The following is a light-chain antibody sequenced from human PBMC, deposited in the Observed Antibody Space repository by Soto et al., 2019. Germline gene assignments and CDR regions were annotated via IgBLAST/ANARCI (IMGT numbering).Light chain of an antibody. J-gene: IGLJ1*01. V-gene: IGLV2-14*01. CDR3: SSYTSSSPYV. CDR2: DVS. Sequence: SVLTQAASLSGSPGQSITISCTGTSSDVGGYNYVSWYQQHPGKAPKLMIYDVSNRPSGVSNRFSGSKSGNTASLTISGLQAEDEADYYCSSYTSSSPYVFGTGTKVTVL. CDR1: SSDVGGYNY.